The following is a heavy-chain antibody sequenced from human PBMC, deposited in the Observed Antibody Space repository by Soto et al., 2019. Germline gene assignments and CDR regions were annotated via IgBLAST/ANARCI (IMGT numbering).Heavy chain of an antibody. J-gene: IGHJ6*02. D-gene: IGHD6-13*01. CDR2: ISGSGGSR. CDR3: LKAGSSSYYYAMDV. Sequence: EVQLLESGGGLVQPGGSLTLSCAASGFTFSSYAMSWVRQAPGKGLEWVSAISGSGGSRHDADSVKGRFTISRDNPKNTLYLEMNSLRAEDTAVYYCLKAGSSSYYYAMDVWGQGTTVTVSS. V-gene: IGHV3-23*01. CDR1: GFTFSSYA.